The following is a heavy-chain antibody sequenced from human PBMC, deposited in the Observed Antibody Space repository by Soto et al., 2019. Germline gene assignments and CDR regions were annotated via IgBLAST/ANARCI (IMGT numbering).Heavy chain of an antibody. Sequence: QVQLVESGGGVVQPGGSLRLSCTASGFTFTTFGIHWVRQAPGKGLEWVALISYDGQNKYYSDSVKGRFTISRDNYKNTLSLQMNSLRAEDTAVYYCAKDLQAYGDYNYYYYGMDVWGQGTTVSVSS. D-gene: IGHD4-17*01. CDR2: ISYDGQNK. V-gene: IGHV3-30*18. J-gene: IGHJ6*02. CDR1: GFTFTTFG. CDR3: AKDLQAYGDYNYYYYGMDV.